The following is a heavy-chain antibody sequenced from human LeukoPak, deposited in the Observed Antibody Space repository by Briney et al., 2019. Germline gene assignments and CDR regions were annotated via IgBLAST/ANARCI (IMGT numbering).Heavy chain of an antibody. CDR2: IIPIFGTA. V-gene: IGHV1-69*13. D-gene: IGHD6-19*01. Sequence: SVKVSCKASGGTFSSYAISWVRQAPGQGLDWMGWIIPIFGTANYAQKFQGRVTITADESTSTAYMELSSLRSEDTAVYYCARGEISSGWYGRLDYWGQGTLVTVSS. CDR3: ARGEISSGWYGRLDY. J-gene: IGHJ4*02. CDR1: GGTFSSYA.